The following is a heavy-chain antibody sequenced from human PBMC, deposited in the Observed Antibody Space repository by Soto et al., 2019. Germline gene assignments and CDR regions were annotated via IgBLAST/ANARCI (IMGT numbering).Heavy chain of an antibody. J-gene: IGHJ3*01. Sequence: QVTLKESGPVLVKPTETLTLTCTVSGFSLSNARMGVSWIRQPPGKALEWLAHIFSNDEKSYSSSLKSRLTISKHTSKSQVVLTMTNMDPVDTATYYCAGTYWNVNDAFDLWGQGTMVTVSS. CDR1: GFSLSNARMG. CDR2: IFSNDEK. CDR3: AGTYWNVNDAFDL. V-gene: IGHV2-26*01. D-gene: IGHD1-1*01.